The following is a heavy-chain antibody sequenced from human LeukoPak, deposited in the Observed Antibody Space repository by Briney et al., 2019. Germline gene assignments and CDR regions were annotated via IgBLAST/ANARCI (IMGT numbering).Heavy chain of an antibody. Sequence: SGPTLVNPTQTLTLTCTSSGFSLSTSGVGVGWIRQPPGKALEWLALIYWDDDKRYSPSLKSRLTTTKDTSKNQVVLTMTNMDPVDTATYYCAHREYDCSGGSCYQKPFDYWGQGTLVTVSS. V-gene: IGHV2-5*02. CDR1: GFSLSTSGVG. D-gene: IGHD2-15*01. J-gene: IGHJ4*02. CDR3: AHREYDCSGGSCYQKPFDY. CDR2: IYWDDDK.